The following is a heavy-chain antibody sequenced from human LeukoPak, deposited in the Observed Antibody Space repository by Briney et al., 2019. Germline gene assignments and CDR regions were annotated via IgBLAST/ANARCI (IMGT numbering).Heavy chain of an antibody. Sequence: GGALRLSCAASGFTFNTFTMNWVRRAPGKGLEGVSSITSSRSYIYYADSVKGRFTISRDNTKKSLYLEMNSLRAEDTAVYYCARDPGGSYYYYGMDVWGQGTTVTVSS. CDR3: ARDPGGSYYYYGMDV. CDR2: ITSSRSYI. J-gene: IGHJ6*02. CDR1: GFTFNTFT. V-gene: IGHV3-21*01. D-gene: IGHD1-26*01.